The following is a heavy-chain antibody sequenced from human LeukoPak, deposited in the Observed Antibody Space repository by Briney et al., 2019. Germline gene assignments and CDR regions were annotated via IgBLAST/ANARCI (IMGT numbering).Heavy chain of an antibody. D-gene: IGHD1-26*01. CDR3: ARERIVGAASTRYYGMDV. V-gene: IGHV3-7*03. J-gene: IGHJ6*02. CDR1: GFTFTNYW. Sequence: GGSLRLSCAASGFTFTNYWMSWVRQAPGKGLEWVANMKPDGSERYYVDSVKGRFTVSRDNAKNSLYFQMNSLRAEDTAVYYCARERIVGAASTRYYGMDVWGQGTTVTVSS. CDR2: MKPDGSER.